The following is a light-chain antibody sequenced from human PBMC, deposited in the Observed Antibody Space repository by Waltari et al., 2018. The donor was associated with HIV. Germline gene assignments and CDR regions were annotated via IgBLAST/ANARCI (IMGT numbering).Light chain of an antibody. V-gene: IGLV3-25*03. J-gene: IGLJ1*01. CDR2: KDT. CDR3: QSADTSYTSRV. CDR1: VLAKQY. Sequence: SYELTQPPSVSVSPGQTARIPCSGDVLAKQYAYWYQQKPGQAPVLVIYKDTERPSGIPERFSGSSSERTVTLTISGVQPDDEADYYCQSADTSYTSRVFGIGTKVTVL.